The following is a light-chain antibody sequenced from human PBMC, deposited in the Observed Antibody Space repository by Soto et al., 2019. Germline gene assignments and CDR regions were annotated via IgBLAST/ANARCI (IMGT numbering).Light chain of an antibody. CDR1: QSVSGNY. CDR2: GAS. V-gene: IGKV3-20*01. CDR3: QQYATSARLT. J-gene: IGKJ3*01. Sequence: EIVLTQSPGTLSWSPGERATLSCRASQSVSGNYLAWFQQKPGQAPRLLIYGASSRANGIPDRFSGSGSGTDFTLTINGLETEDFAVYYCQQYATSARLTFGHGTKVDI.